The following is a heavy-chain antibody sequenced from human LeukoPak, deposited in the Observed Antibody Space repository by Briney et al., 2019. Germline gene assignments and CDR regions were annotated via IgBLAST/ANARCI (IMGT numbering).Heavy chain of an antibody. CDR2: ISSSSSYI. V-gene: IGHV3-21*01. CDR3: ARVEYSSSLGGFDY. D-gene: IGHD6-6*01. CDR1: GFTVSSNY. Sequence: GGSLRLSCAASGFTVSSNYMSWVRQAPGKGLEWVSSISSSSSYIYYADSVKGRFTISRDNAKNSLYLQMNSLRAEDTAVYYCARVEYSSSLGGFDYWGQGTLVTVSS. J-gene: IGHJ4*02.